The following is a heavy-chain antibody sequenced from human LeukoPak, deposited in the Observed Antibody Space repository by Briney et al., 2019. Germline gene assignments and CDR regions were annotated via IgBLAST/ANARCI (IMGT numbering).Heavy chain of an antibody. CDR1: GFTFSSYG. V-gene: IGHV3-30*02. J-gene: IGHJ4*02. Sequence: GGSLRLSCAASGFTFSSYGMHWVRQAPGKGLEWVAFIRYYGSNKYYADSVKGRFTISRDNSKNPLYLQMNSLRAEDTAVYYCAKDRGFWSGEDYFDYWGQGTLVTVSS. CDR3: AKDRGFWSGEDYFDY. CDR2: IRYYGSNK. D-gene: IGHD3-3*01.